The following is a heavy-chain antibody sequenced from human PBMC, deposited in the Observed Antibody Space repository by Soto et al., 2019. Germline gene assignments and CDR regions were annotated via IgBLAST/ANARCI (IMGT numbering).Heavy chain of an antibody. J-gene: IGHJ5*02. CDR2: IHHSGST. Sequence: SETLSLTCALYGGSFDGYYWSWIRQSPGKGLGWVGEIHHSGSTKYNPSLKSRVSLSLDTSTKQSSLNMTSMTAAARGVYYCGRGVDYWSGYLSWGQGTPVTVSS. CDR3: GRGVDYWSGYLS. D-gene: IGHD3-3*01. CDR1: GGSFDGYY. V-gene: IGHV4-34*01.